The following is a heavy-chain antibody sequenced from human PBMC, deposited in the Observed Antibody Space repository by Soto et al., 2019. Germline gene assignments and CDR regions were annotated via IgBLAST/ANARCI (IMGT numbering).Heavy chain of an antibody. CDR1: GGSFSGYY. D-gene: IGHD3-3*01. CDR2: INHSGST. V-gene: IGHV4-34*01. J-gene: IGHJ6*02. CDR3: ARGGPAIYDFWSVARQNFRAQYESHGMDV. Sequence: ETLSLACSVYGGSFSGYYWSWIRQPPGKGLEWIGEINHSGSTKYNPSLKSRVTISVDTSKNQFSLNLNSVTAADTAGYYCARGGPAIYDFWSVARQNFRAQYESHGMDVWGQGTTVTVYS.